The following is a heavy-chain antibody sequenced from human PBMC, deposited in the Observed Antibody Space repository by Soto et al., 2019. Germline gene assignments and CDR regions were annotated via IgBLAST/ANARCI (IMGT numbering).Heavy chain of an antibody. Sequence: ASVKVSCKASGYTFTSYHMHWAPQAPGQGLEWMGIINPSLGRTNYAQKFQGRVAMTWDTSTTTFFMELSSLRSDDTAVNSCARAQYSSTSFFFDYWGQGTLVNVSS. CDR3: ARAQYSSTSFFFDY. J-gene: IGHJ4*02. D-gene: IGHD6-6*01. V-gene: IGHV1-46*01. CDR1: GYTFTSYH. CDR2: INPSLGRT.